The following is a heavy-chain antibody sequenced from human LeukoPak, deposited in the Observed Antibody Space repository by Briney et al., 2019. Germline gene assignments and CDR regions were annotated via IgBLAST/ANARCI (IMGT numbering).Heavy chain of an antibody. CDR2: FDPEAGET. J-gene: IGHJ4*02. V-gene: IGHV1-24*01. Sequence: ASVTVSCKVSGYSLTELSMHWVRQTPGKGLEWMGGFDPEAGETIYAQKFQGRVTMTEDTSTGTAYMELSSLRSEDTAVFYCATWAGAVIVDKNGGVYWGQGTLVTVSS. CDR1: GYSLTELS. D-gene: IGHD3-22*01. CDR3: ATWAGAVIVDKNGGVY.